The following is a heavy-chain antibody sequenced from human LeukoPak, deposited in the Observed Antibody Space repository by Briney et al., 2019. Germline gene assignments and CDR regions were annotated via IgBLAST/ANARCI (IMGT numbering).Heavy chain of an antibody. V-gene: IGHV1-18*01. CDR2: ISAYNGNT. D-gene: IGHD2-2*01. J-gene: IGHJ6*02. CDR3: ARGVLVVPAALPGYYYYGMDV. CDR1: GYTFTSYG. Sequence: ASVKVSCKASGYTFTSYGISWVRQAPGQGLEWMGWISAYNGNTNYAQKLQGRVTMTTDTSTSTAYMELRSLRSDDTAVYYCARGVLVVPAALPGYYYYGMDVWGQGTTVTVSS.